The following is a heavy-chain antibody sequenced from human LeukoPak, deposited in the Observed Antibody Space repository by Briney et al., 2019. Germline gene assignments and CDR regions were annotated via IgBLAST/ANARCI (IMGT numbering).Heavy chain of an antibody. CDR3: ARREGWASLSPTVTTIRYYFDY. Sequence: SETLSLTCAVYGVSFSGCYWSWIRQPPGKGLEWIGEINHSGSTNYNPSLKSRVTISVDTSKNQFSLKLSSVTAADTAVYYCARREGWASLSPTVTTIRYYFDYWGQGTLVTVSS. V-gene: IGHV4-34*01. D-gene: IGHD4-17*01. CDR1: GVSFSGCY. J-gene: IGHJ4*02. CDR2: INHSGST.